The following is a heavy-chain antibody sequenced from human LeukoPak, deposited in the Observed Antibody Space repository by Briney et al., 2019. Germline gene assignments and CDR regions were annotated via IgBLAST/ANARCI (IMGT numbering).Heavy chain of an antibody. CDR3: AKDHYYGSGSYYFDY. J-gene: IGHJ4*02. CDR1: GFTFSSYG. Sequence: GGSLRLSCAPSGFTFSSYGMHWVRQAPGKGLEGVSVIRYDGSNKHYADSVKGRFTISRDNFKNTLYLQMNSLRAEDTAVYYCAKDHYYGSGSYYFDYWGQGTLVTVSS. CDR2: IRYDGSNK. D-gene: IGHD3-10*01. V-gene: IGHV3-30*02.